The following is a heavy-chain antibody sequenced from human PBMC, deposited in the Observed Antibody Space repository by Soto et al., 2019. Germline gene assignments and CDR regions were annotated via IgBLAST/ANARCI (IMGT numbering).Heavy chain of an antibody. V-gene: IGHV4-39*01. Sequence: QLQLQESGPGLVKPSETLSLTCTVSGGSISSSSYYWGWIRQPPGKGLEWIGSIYYSGSTYYNPSLKSRVTISVDTSKNQFSLKLSSVTAADTAVYYCARADYGGSDGIDYWGQGTLVTVSS. CDR1: GGSISSSSYY. J-gene: IGHJ4*02. D-gene: IGHD4-17*01. CDR3: ARADYGGSDGIDY. CDR2: IYYSGST.